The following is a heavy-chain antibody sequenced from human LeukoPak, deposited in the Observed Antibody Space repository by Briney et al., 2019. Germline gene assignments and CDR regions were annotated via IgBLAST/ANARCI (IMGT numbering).Heavy chain of an antibody. D-gene: IGHD4-17*01. V-gene: IGHV1-18*01. CDR2: ISAYNGNT. J-gene: IGHJ4*02. CDR3: ARDEVSGDRDFDF. Sequence: ASVKVSRKASGYTFTNYGINWVRQAPGLGLEWMGWISAYNGNTNYAQKLQGRVTMTTDTSTSTAYMELRSLRSDDTAVYYCARDEVSGDRDFDFWGQGTLVTVSS. CDR1: GYTFTNYG.